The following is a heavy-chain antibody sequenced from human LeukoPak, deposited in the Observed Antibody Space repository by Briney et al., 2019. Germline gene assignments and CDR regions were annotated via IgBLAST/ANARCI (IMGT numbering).Heavy chain of an antibody. D-gene: IGHD2-15*01. J-gene: IGHJ5*02. V-gene: IGHV4-39*07. Sequence: PSETLSLTCTVSGGSISSSSYYWGWIRQPPGKGLEWIGTIYYTGSTYYNPSLKSRVTISVDTSKNQFSLKLSSVTAADTAVYYCARDSATYCSGGSCYRAKWFDPWGQGTLVTVSS. CDR2: IYYTGST. CDR3: ARDSATYCSGGSCYRAKWFDP. CDR1: GGSISSSSYY.